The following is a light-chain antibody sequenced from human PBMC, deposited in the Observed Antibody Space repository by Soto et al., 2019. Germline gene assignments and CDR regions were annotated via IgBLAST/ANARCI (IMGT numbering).Light chain of an antibody. CDR2: AAS. J-gene: IGKJ1*01. CDR1: QSISSY. V-gene: IGKV1-39*01. Sequence: DIQMTQSPSSLSASVGDRVTITCRASQSISSYLNWYQQKPGKAPKLLIYAASSLQSGVPSRFSGSGSGTDFTLTISSLQPEEFATYYCQQRYRTPRTFCQGTKVDIK. CDR3: QQRYRTPRT.